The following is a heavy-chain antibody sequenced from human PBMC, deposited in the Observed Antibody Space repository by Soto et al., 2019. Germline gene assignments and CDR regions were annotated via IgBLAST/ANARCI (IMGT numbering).Heavy chain of an antibody. V-gene: IGHV4-34*01. CDR3: ARENMVRGVNDY. Sequence: QVQLQQWGAGLLKPSETLSLTCAVYGGSFSGYYWSWIRQPPGKGLEWIGEINHSGSTNYNPSLKSRXXIXVXXSKTQFSLKLSSVTAADTAVYYCARENMVRGVNDYWGQGTLVTVSS. CDR1: GGSFSGYY. J-gene: IGHJ4*02. CDR2: INHSGST. D-gene: IGHD3-10*01.